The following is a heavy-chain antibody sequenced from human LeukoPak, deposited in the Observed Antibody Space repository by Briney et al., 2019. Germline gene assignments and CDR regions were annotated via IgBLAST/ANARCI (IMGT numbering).Heavy chain of an antibody. CDR3: ARPDYFASHD. J-gene: IGHJ4*02. D-gene: IGHD2/OR15-2a*01. V-gene: IGHV5-51*01. Sequence: GESLKISCKASGYNFPKSWIGWVRQMPGKGLEWKAIVYPDDSRTKYSPSFQGQVTISADKSINTAYLRWSSLRASDTAMYYCARPDYFASHDWGQGTLVTVSS. CDR1: GYNFPKSW. CDR2: VYPDDSRT.